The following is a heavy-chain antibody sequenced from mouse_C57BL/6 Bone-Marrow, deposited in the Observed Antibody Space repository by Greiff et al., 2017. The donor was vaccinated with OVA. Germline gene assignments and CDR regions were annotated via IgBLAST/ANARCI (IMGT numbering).Heavy chain of an antibody. CDR1: GFTFSDYY. CDR3: ARPYGNYGAFYY. Sequence: EVKLMESGGGLVQPGGSLKLSCAASGFTFSDYYMYWVRQTPEKRLEWVAYISNGGGSTYYPDTVKGRFTISRDNAKNTLYLQMSRLKSEDTAMYYCARPYGNYGAFYYWGQGTTLTVSS. V-gene: IGHV5-12*01. J-gene: IGHJ2*01. CDR2: ISNGGGST. D-gene: IGHD2-1*01.